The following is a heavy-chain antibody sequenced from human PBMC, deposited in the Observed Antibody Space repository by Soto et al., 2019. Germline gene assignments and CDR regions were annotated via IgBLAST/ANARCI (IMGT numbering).Heavy chain of an antibody. Sequence: VQMVESGGGVVQPGGSLRLSCAGSRFAFSRFGMHWVRQAPGKGLEWVACITFNGSKEYYVDSVKGRFAISRNNSMNTLYLQMSSLGPEDTGVYYCATDPGAFAGAMRDWGRGTLVTVSS. J-gene: IGHJ4*02. V-gene: IGHV3-30*03. D-gene: IGHD3-16*01. CDR2: ITFNGSKE. CDR3: ATDPGAFAGAMRD. CDR1: RFAFSRFG.